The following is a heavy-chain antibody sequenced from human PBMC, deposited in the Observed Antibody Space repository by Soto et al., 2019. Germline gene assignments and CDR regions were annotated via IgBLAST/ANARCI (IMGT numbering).Heavy chain of an antibody. Sequence: QVQLVQSGADVEKPGSSVKVSCKTSGGSFGSSAISWVRQAPAQGLEWMGEFIPVFDKANYAQNFQGRLTTTADELTGTVFMELSSLRSEDTPVYFCARLRRDWGDAVDLWGLAKFVTVSS. CDR1: GGSFGSSA. CDR2: FIPVFDKA. D-gene: IGHD3-16*01. V-gene: IGHV1-69*01. CDR3: ARLRRDWGDAVDL. J-gene: IGHJ3*01.